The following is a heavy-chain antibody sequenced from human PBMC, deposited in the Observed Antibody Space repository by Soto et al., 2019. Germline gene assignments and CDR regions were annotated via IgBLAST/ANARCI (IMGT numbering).Heavy chain of an antibody. CDR3: ARVRDYYDSSGYYVDY. Sequence: ASVKVSCTASGYTFTSYGISWVRQATGQGLEWMGWISAYNGNTNYAQKLQGRVTMTTDTSTSTAYMELRSLRSDDTAVYYCARVRDYYDSSGYYVDYWGQGTLVTVSS. CDR2: ISAYNGNT. D-gene: IGHD3-22*01. V-gene: IGHV1-18*01. J-gene: IGHJ4*02. CDR1: GYTFTSYG.